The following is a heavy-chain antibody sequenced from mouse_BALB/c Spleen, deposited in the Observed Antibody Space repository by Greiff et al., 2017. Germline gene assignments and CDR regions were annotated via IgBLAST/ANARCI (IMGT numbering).Heavy chain of an antibody. D-gene: IGHD1-1*01. CDR1: GYSITSDYA. CDR2: ISYSGST. Sequence: DVKLQESGPGLVKPSPSLSLSCTVTGYSITSDYAWYWLRQSPGNILEWMGYISYSGSTSYNPSLKSRISITRDTSKNQYFLQLKSVTTEDTATYYWALRYSFAYWGQGTLVTVSA. V-gene: IGHV3-2*02. J-gene: IGHJ3*01. CDR3: ALRYSFAY.